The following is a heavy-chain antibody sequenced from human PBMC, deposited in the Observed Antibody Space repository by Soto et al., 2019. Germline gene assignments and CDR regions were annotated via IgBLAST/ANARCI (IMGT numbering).Heavy chain of an antibody. D-gene: IGHD6-6*01. CDR3: ARDTTAARYFDY. CDR1: GGSISSGGYY. Sequence: SETLSLTCTVSGGSISSGGYYWSWIRQHPGKGLEWIGHIYYSGSTYYNPSLKSRVTISVDTSKNQFSLKLSSVTAADTAVYYCARDTTAARYFDYWGQGTLVTVSS. CDR2: IYYSGST. V-gene: IGHV4-31*03. J-gene: IGHJ4*02.